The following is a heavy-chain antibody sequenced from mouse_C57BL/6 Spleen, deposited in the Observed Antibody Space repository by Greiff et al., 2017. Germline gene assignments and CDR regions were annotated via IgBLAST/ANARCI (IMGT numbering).Heavy chain of an antibody. Sequence: VQLQQSGPELVKPGASVKISCKASGYSFTDYNMNWVKQSNGKSLEWIGVINPNYGTTNYNGKFKGKATLTADKSSSTAYMQLSSLTSEDSAVYFCSDSYAMDYWGQGTSVTVSS. CDR1: GYSFTDYN. J-gene: IGHJ4*01. V-gene: IGHV1-39*01. CDR2: INPNYGTT. CDR3: SDSYAMDY.